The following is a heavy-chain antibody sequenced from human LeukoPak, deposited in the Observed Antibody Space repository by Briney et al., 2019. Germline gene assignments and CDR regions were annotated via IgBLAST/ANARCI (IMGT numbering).Heavy chain of an antibody. D-gene: IGHD3-16*02. CDR3: ARLQGGGSYRNFDY. V-gene: IGHV3-21*04. CDR2: ISSSSSYI. CDR1: GFTFSSYS. J-gene: IGHJ4*02. Sequence: GGSLRLSCAASGFTFSSYSMNWVRQAPGKGLEWVSSISSSSSYIYYADSVKGRFTISRDNAKNSPYLQMNSLRAEDTAVYYCARLQGGGSYRNFDYWGQGTLVTVSS.